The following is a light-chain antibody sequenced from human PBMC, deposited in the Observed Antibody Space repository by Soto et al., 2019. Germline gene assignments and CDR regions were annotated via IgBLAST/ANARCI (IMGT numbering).Light chain of an antibody. CDR3: QSYDSSLSGYVV. Sequence: QSVLTQPPSVSGAPGQRVTISCTGSSSNIGAGYDVHWYQQLPGTAPKLLIYGNSNRPSGVPDRFSGSKSGTSASLAITGLQAEDGADYDCQSYDSSLSGYVVFGGGTKLTVL. V-gene: IGLV1-40*01. J-gene: IGLJ2*01. CDR2: GNS. CDR1: SSNIGAGYD.